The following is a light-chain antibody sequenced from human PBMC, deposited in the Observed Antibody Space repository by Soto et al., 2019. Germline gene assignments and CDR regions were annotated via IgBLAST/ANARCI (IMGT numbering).Light chain of an antibody. CDR3: SSYTSTNTLV. J-gene: IGLJ1*01. CDR2: DVT. Sequence: QSALTQPASVSGSPGQSITISCTGTSSDLGDYNYVSWYQLHPGEAPKLRIYDVTNRPSGVSNRFSGSKSGNTASLTISGLQAEDETDYYCSSYTSTNTLVFGTGTKLTVL. V-gene: IGLV2-14*01. CDR1: SSDLGDYNY.